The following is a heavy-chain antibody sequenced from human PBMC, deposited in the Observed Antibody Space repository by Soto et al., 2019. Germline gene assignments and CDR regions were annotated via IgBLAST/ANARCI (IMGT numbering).Heavy chain of an antibody. V-gene: IGHV3-23*01. Sequence: GGSLRLSCAASGFTFTSYAMSWVRQAPGKGLEWVSIISGSAGRTYYADSVKGRFTISRDNSKNTLYLHMNSLRAEDTAIYYCAKVTSARVFYFGLDVWGQGTTVTVSS. D-gene: IGHD2-2*01. J-gene: IGHJ6*02. CDR1: GFTFTSYA. CDR3: AKVTSARVFYFGLDV. CDR2: ISGSAGRT.